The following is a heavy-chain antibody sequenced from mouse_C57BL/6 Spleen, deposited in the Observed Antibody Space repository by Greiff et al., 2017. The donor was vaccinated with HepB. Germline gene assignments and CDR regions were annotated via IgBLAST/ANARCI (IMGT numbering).Heavy chain of an antibody. CDR3: AREDGFAY. CDR2: IDPSDSYT. Sequence: QVHVKQPGAELVMPGASVKLSCKASGYTFTSYWMHWVKQRPGQGLEWIGEIDPSDSYTNYNQKFKGKSTLTVDKSSSTAYMQLSSLTSEDSAVYYCAREDGFAYWGQGTLVTVSA. V-gene: IGHV1-69*01. CDR1: GYTFTSYW. J-gene: IGHJ3*01.